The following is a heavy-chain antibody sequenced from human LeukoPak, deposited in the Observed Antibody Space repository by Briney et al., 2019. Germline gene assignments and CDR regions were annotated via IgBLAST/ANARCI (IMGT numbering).Heavy chain of an antibody. CDR3: ARDSSGDPDIVVVGTLDY. CDR2: ISYDGSNK. Sequence: GGSLRLSCAASGFTFSSYAMHWVRQAPGKGLEWVAVISYDGSNKYYADSVKGRFTISRDNSKNTLYLQMNSLRAEDTAVYYCARDSSGDPDIVVVGTLDYWGQGTLVTVSS. D-gene: IGHD2-15*01. V-gene: IGHV3-30-3*01. J-gene: IGHJ4*02. CDR1: GFTFSSYA.